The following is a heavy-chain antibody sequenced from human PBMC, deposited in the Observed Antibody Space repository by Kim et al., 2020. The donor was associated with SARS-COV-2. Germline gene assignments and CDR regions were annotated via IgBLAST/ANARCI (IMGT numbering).Heavy chain of an antibody. CDR3: ARHDDVSALTMAY. CDR2: FYYGGTT. V-gene: IGHV4-59*08. CDR1: GGAISGYR. Sequence: SETLSLTCTVSGGAISGYRWSWIRQSPGKGLEWIGYFYYGGTTKYNPSLKSRVSISADTTRNRLSLKLTSVSAADTAVYYCARHDDVSALTMAYWGQGAL. D-gene: IGHD1-1*01. J-gene: IGHJ4*02.